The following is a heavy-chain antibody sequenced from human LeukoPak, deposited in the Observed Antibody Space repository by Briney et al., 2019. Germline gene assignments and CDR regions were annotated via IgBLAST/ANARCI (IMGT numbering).Heavy chain of an antibody. D-gene: IGHD3-16*01. V-gene: IGHV1-2*02. J-gene: IGHJ5*02. CDR2: INPNSGGT. Sequence: ASVKVSCKASGYTFTGYYMHWVRQAPGQGLEWMGWINPNSGGTNYAQKLQGRVTMTTDTSTSTAYMELRSLRSDDTAVYYCARDGGWAAHTWFDPWGQGTLVTVSS. CDR1: GYTFTGYY. CDR3: ARDGGWAAHTWFDP.